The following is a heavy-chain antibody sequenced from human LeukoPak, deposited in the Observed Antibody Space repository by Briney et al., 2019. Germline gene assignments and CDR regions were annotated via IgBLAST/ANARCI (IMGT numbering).Heavy chain of an antibody. D-gene: IGHD2-15*01. Sequence: GGSLRLSCEASEFTFTRYAMGWVRQAPGKGLEWVSYISGSGSIKYYADSVKGRFTISRDNAKNSLYLQMNSLRAEDTAVYYCARFGSSDYYFDSWGQGTLVTVSS. CDR2: ISGSGSIK. CDR1: EFTFTRYA. J-gene: IGHJ4*02. CDR3: ARFGSSDYYFDS. V-gene: IGHV3-48*03.